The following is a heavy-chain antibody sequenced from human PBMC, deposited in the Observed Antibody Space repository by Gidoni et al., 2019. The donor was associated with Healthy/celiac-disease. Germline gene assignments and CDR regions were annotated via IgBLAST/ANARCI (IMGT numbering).Heavy chain of an antibody. CDR3: AKNKVAVAGMGYYYGMDV. CDR2: ISGSGGST. Sequence: EVQLVESGGGLVQPGGSLRLSCAASGFTFSSYARSWVRQAPGKGLEWVSAISGSGGSTYYADSVKGRFTISRDNSKNTLYLQMNSLRAEDTAVYYCAKNKVAVAGMGYYYGMDVWGQGTTVTVSS. D-gene: IGHD6-19*01. J-gene: IGHJ6*02. V-gene: IGHV3-23*04. CDR1: GFTFSSYA.